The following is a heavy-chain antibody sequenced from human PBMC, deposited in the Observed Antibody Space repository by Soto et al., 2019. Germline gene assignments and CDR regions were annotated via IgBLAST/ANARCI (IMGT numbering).Heavy chain of an antibody. J-gene: IGHJ4*02. CDR1: GYTFSGYY. CDR3: ASHYDLWTGYLSPVDY. CDR2: IDTSSTKI. V-gene: IGHV3-11*01. Sequence: PGGSLRLSCAASGYTFSGYYLSWIRQAPGKGLEWISYIDTSSTKIYYADSVRGRFTISRDNGKNSLFLEMNNLRVEDTAVYFCASHYDLWTGYLSPVDYWGRGTLVTVSS. D-gene: IGHD3-3*01.